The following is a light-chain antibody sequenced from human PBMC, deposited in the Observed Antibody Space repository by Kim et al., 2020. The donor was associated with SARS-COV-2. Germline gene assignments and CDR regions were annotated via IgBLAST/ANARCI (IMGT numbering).Light chain of an antibody. CDR2: RNN. CDR1: SNNVGRQG. CDR3: SEWDIGLRSWV. J-gene: IGLJ3*02. V-gene: IGLV10-54*04. Sequence: RQTATFTCTGNSNNVGRQGAAWLQQGHGHPPKLLSYRNNNRPSGIPERFSSSRSGDTASLTITGLQAEDEADYYCSEWDIGLRSWVFGGGTQLTVL.